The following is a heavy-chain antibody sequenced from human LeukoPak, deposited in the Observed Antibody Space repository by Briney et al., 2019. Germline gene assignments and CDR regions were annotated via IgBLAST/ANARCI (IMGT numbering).Heavy chain of an antibody. CDR3: ARGFVDKFSSFYYYYMDV. Sequence: PGGSLRLSCTASGFTFGDFAMNWIRQAPGKGLEWVSSISSTGSDIYYADSVKGRFTISRDNAKNSLFLQMNSLSADDTAVYYCARGFVDKFSSFYYYYMDVWGKGTTVTVSS. CDR2: ISSTGSDI. J-gene: IGHJ6*03. V-gene: IGHV3-21*01. CDR1: GFTFGDFA. D-gene: IGHD3-10*01.